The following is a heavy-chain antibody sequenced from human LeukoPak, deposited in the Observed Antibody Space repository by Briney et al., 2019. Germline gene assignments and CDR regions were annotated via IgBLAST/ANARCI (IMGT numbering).Heavy chain of an antibody. D-gene: IGHD6-19*01. CDR1: GVSISSYY. CDR2: IYTSGGT. CDR3: ARDSYSSGWSPGDFDY. J-gene: IGHJ4*02. Sequence: SETLSLTCTVSGVSISSYYWSWIRQPAGKGLEWIGRIYTSGGTNYNPSLKSRVTISVDKSKNQFSLKLSSVTAADTAVYYCARDSYSSGWSPGDFDYWGQGTLVTVSS. V-gene: IGHV4-4*07.